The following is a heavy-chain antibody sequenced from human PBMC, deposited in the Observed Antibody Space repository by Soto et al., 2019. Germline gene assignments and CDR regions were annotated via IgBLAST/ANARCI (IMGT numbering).Heavy chain of an antibody. V-gene: IGHV4-30-4*01. D-gene: IGHD3-10*01. CDR2: IYYSGST. CDR3: ARRTYYYGSGSFGPWFDP. CDR1: GGSISSGDYY. J-gene: IGHJ5*02. Sequence: PSETLSLTCTVSGGSISSGDYYWSWIRQPPGKGLEWIGYIYYSGSTYYNPSLKSRVTISVDTSKNQFSLKLSSVTAADTAVYYCARRTYYYGSGSFGPWFDPWGQGTLVTVSS.